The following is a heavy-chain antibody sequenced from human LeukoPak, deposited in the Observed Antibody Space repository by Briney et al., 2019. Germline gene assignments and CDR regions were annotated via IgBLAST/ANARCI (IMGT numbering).Heavy chain of an antibody. V-gene: IGHV4-59*08. Sequence: PSETLSLTCSVSGGSIRNYYWTWTRQPPGKGLEWIGHVSNSGNTKYNPSLKSRVTISIDTSKKHFSLNLSSVSAADTAVYYCASRAFYDSSGLDFWGQGILVTVSS. CDR2: VSNSGNT. D-gene: IGHD3-22*01. J-gene: IGHJ4*02. CDR3: ASRAFYDSSGLDF. CDR1: GGSIRNYY.